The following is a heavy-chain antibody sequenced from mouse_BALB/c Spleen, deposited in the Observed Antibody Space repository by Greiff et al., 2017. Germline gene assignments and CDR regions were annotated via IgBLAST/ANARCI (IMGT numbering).Heavy chain of an antibody. V-gene: IGHV5-9-4*01. J-gene: IGHJ4*01. CDR3: ARELGRVYAMDY. CDR2: ISSGGSYT. D-gene: IGHD4-1*01. Sequence: EVKLVESGGGLVKPGGSLKLSCAASGFTFSSYAMSWVRQTPEKRLEWVAEISSGGSYTYYPDTVTGRFTISRDNAKNTLYLEMSILRSEDTAMYYCARELGRVYAMDYWGQGTSVTVSS. CDR1: GFTFSSYA.